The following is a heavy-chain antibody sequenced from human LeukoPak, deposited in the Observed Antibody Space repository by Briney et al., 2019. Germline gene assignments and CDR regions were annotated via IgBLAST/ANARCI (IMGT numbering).Heavy chain of an antibody. CDR2: INSDGSTT. D-gene: IGHD2-15*01. V-gene: IGHV3-74*01. J-gene: IGHJ5*02. CDR1: GFTFSSYW. Sequence: GGSLRLSCAASGFTFSSYWMHWVRQAPGKGLVWVSRINSDGSTTNYADSVKGRFTISRDNAENTLYLQMNSLRVEDTAVYYCTRRVSATRWFDPWGQGTLVAVSS. CDR3: TRRVSATRWFDP.